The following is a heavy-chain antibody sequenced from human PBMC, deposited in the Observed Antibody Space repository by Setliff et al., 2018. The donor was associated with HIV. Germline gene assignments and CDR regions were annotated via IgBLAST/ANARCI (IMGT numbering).Heavy chain of an antibody. J-gene: IGHJ4*02. Sequence: SETLSLTCSISGGFISSYYWGWIRQSPGKGLEWIASIRSSGDTYYNPSLQSRVIISVDTSNNQISLKLTSVTAADTAVYYCTIPASSLAPNWGRGTQVTVSS. CDR2: IRSSGDT. CDR3: TIPASSLAPN. CDR1: GGFISSYY. V-gene: IGHV4-39*01.